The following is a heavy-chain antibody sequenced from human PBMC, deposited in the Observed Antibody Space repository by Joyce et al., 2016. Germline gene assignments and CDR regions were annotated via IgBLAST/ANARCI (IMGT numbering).Heavy chain of an antibody. CDR2: IYNGGAT. CDR3: GRANPSLGVLIAN. Sequence: EVQLVESGGGLIQPGRSLRPSCLGSGFTVSSYYITWVRQAPGNGVGWVSVIYNGGATYYADSVKGRFAISRDDSKNTLYLQMNSLGADDTAVYFCGRANPSLGVLIANWGQGTLVTVSS. V-gene: IGHV3-53*01. D-gene: IGHD3-3*01. CDR1: GFTVSSYY. J-gene: IGHJ4*02.